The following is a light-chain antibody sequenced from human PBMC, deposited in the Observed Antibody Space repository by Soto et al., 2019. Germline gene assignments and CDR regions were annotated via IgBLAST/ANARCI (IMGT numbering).Light chain of an antibody. Sequence: QSALTRPASVSGSPGQSITISCTGTNSDVGAYIYVSWYQQHPGKAPKLMVYDINNRPSGVSNRFSGSKSANTASLTISGLQADEEADYYCVSFTTKSSYVFGTGTKLTVL. CDR2: DIN. CDR1: NSDVGAYIY. J-gene: IGLJ1*01. CDR3: VSFTTKSSYV. V-gene: IGLV2-14*03.